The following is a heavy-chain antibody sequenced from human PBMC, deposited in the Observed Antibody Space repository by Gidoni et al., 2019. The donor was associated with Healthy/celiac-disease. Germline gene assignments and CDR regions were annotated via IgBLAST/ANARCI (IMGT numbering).Heavy chain of an antibody. Sequence: EVQLLESGGGLVQSGGSLRLSWSASGCPFSSDAMSWVRQAPGKGLEWVSAISGSGGSTYYADSVKGRFTISRDNSKNTLYLQMNSLRAEDTAVYYCAKDVPQWELTGSWFDPWGQGTLVTVSS. CDR2: ISGSGGST. D-gene: IGHD1-26*01. CDR3: AKDVPQWELTGSWFDP. CDR1: GCPFSSDA. J-gene: IGHJ5*02. V-gene: IGHV3-23*01.